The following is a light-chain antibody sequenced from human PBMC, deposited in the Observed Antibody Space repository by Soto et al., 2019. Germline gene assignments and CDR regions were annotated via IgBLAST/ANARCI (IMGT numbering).Light chain of an antibody. CDR3: QQFRSYPPT. Sequence: DIQLTQSPLVLSASVGDRVTITCRASQAISSYLAWYQQRPGKAPKLLIYDASTLQSGVPSRFSGGGSGTAFTLTINLQPEDFATYYCQQFRSYPPTFGPGTKVHI. CDR1: QAISSY. J-gene: IGKJ3*01. CDR2: DAS. V-gene: IGKV1-9*01.